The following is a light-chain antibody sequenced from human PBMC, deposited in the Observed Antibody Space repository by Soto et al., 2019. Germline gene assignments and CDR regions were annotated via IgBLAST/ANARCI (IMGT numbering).Light chain of an antibody. CDR3: SSHADRNTVV. V-gene: IGLV2-14*01. J-gene: IGLJ2*01. CDR2: EVS. Sequence: HSALTQPASVSGSPGQSITISCTGTSSDVGASTYVSWYQQHPGKAPKLMIYEVSNRPSGVSNRFSGSKSGNTASLTISGLQTEDEADYYCSSHADRNTVVFGGGTTVTVL. CDR1: SSDVGASTY.